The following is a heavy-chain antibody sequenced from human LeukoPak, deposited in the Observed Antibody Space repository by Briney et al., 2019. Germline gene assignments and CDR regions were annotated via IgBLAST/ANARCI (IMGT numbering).Heavy chain of an antibody. CDR2: IISILGIA. J-gene: IGHJ3*02. CDR3: AREGNDAFDI. Sequence: ASVKVSCKASGGTFSSYTISWVRQAPGQGLEWMGRIISILGIANYAQKFQGRVTITADKSTSTAYMELSSLRSEDTAVYYCAREGNDAFDIWGQGTMVTVSS. CDR1: GGTFSSYT. V-gene: IGHV1-69*04.